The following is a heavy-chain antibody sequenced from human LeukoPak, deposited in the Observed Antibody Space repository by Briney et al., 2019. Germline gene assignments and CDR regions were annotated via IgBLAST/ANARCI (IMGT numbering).Heavy chain of an antibody. J-gene: IGHJ4*02. CDR2: ISSSSSYI. V-gene: IGHV3-21*01. CDR3: ARKPPGDGDH. D-gene: IGHD5-24*01. CDR1: GFTFSSYS. Sequence: TGGSLRLSCAASGFTFSSYSMNWVRQAPGKGLEWVSSISSSSSYIYYADSVKGRFTISRDNAKNSLYLQMNSLRAEDTAVYYCARKPPGDGDHWGQGTLVTVSS.